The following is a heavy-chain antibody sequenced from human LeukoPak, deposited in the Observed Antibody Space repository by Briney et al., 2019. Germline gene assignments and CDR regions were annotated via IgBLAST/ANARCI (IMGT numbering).Heavy chain of an antibody. Sequence: GGSLRHSCAASGFTFSSYSRNWVRQAPGKGLEWVSSISSSSSYIYYADSVKGRFTISRDNAKNSLYLQMNSLRAEDTAVYFCACSIAAAGSKAVQHLGQGTLVTVSS. V-gene: IGHV3-21*01. CDR1: GFTFSSYS. CDR2: ISSSSSYI. J-gene: IGHJ1*01. D-gene: IGHD6-13*01. CDR3: ACSIAAAGSKAVQH.